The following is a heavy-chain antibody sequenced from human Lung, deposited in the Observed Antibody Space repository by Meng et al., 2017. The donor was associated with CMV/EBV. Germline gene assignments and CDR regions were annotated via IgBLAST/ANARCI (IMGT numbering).Heavy chain of an antibody. V-gene: IGHV3-23*01. CDR2: LSSGGSST. CDR1: GFTFSDYP. J-gene: IGHJ4*02. CDR3: AKGRAVGATTPFDY. D-gene: IGHD1-26*01. Sequence: GESXKISCAASGFTFSDYPMSWVRQAPGKGLEWVSSLSSGGSSTYYTDSVKGRFTISRDNSKNTVHLQMNSLRVEDTAVYYCAKGRAVGATTPFDYWGQGTXVTVSS.